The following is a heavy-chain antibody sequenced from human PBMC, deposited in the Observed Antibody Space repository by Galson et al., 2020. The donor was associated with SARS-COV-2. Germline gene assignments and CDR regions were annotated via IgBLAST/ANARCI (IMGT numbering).Heavy chain of an antibody. CDR3: ATRRFAFDR. J-gene: IGHJ3*02. CDR1: DFIFSGYV. V-gene: IGHV3-23*03. Sequence: GGSLRLTYEASDFIFSGYVMSWIRQAPGKGLEWVSNINGARTITPYLDSVKGRFTTSRDNSKKTLYLDMNSLRAEDTAVYYGATRRFAFDRWGQGTRVSV. D-gene: IGHD4-17*01. CDR2: INGARTIT.